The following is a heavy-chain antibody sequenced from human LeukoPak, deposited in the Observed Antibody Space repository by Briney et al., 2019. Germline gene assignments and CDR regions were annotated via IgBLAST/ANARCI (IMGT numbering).Heavy chain of an antibody. D-gene: IGHD3-10*01. Sequence: GGSLRLSCAASAFTFSSYWMHWVRQAPGKGLVWVSRINSDGSSTTYADSVKGRFTISRDNAKNTLYLQMNSLRAEDTAVYYCARAADYYASGIFYWGQGTLVTVPP. CDR1: AFTFSSYW. CDR3: ARAADYYASGIFY. J-gene: IGHJ4*02. V-gene: IGHV3-74*01. CDR2: INSDGSST.